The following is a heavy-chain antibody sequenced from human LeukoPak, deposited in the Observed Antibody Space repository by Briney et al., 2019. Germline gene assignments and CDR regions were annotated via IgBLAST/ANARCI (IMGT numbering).Heavy chain of an antibody. Sequence: GGSLRLSCAASGNYWMHWVRQAPGKGLVWVSHINSDGSWTSYADSVKGRFTISRDNAKNILYLEVNSLRTDDTAVYYCARGGLEPVDYWGQGTLVTVSS. CDR1: GNYW. D-gene: IGHD5-24*01. CDR2: INSDGSWT. CDR3: ARGGLEPVDY. V-gene: IGHV3-74*01. J-gene: IGHJ4*02.